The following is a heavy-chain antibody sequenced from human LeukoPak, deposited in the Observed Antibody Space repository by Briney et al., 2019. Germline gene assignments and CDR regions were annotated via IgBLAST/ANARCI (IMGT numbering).Heavy chain of an antibody. Sequence: ASVKVSCKASGYTFTSYGISWVRQAPGQGLEWMGWISAYNGNRNSAQKFQGRVTLTTDTSTSTAYMELRSLRSDDTAVYYCAGGVYYGSGGEYWGQGTLVTVSS. V-gene: IGHV1-18*01. CDR2: ISAYNGNR. D-gene: IGHD3-10*01. J-gene: IGHJ4*02. CDR3: AGGVYYGSGGEY. CDR1: GYTFTSYG.